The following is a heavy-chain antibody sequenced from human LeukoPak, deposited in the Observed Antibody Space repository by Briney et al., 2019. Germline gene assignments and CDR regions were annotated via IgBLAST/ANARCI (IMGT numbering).Heavy chain of an antibody. D-gene: IGHD2-15*01. CDR3: AKARSSWAGYFDS. Sequence: PGGSLRLSCAASGFMFNMYALTWVRQAPGKGLEWVSGITTRGGNTYYADSVKGRFTISRDNSHNTLYLHMNNLRAEDTAIYYCAKARSSWAGYFDSWGQGTLVTVS. CDR1: GFMFNMYA. J-gene: IGHJ4*02. CDR2: ITTRGGNT. V-gene: IGHV3-23*01.